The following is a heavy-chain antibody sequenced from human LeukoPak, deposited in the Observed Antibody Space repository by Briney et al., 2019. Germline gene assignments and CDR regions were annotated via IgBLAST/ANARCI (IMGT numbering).Heavy chain of an antibody. D-gene: IGHD2-2*01. CDR1: GGSISSSSYY. CDR2: IYYSGST. J-gene: IGHJ4*02. CDR3: ARHFGGEIVVVPAAPPGTDYFDY. Sequence: SETLSLTCTVSGGSISSSSYYWGWIRQPPGKGLEWIGSIYYSGSTYYNPSLKSRVTISVDTSKNQFSLKLSSVTAADTAVYYCARHFGGEIVVVPAAPPGTDYFDYWGQGTLVTVSS. V-gene: IGHV4-39*01.